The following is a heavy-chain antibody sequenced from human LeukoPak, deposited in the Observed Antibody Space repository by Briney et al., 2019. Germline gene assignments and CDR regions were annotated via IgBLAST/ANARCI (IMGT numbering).Heavy chain of an antibody. J-gene: IGHJ4*02. V-gene: IGHV4-39*07. CDR2: IYYSGST. CDR3: ARASYPYYYGSSGYYKEFDY. Sequence: SETLSLTCAVSGGSISSTSYFWGWIRQPPGKGLEWIGTIYYSGSTYYNPSLKSRVTISVDTSNDQFSLKLSSVTAADTAVYYCARASYPYYYGSSGYYKEFDYWGQGTLVTVSS. CDR1: GGSISSTSYF. D-gene: IGHD3-22*01.